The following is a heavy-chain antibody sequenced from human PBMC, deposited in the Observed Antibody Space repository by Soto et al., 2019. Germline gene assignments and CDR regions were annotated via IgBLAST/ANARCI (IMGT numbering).Heavy chain of an antibody. CDR2: ISQGGST. J-gene: IGHJ6*02. V-gene: IGHV4-4*02. CDR3: ATNSYYSLGV. Sequence: PSETLSLTCTVSGGSLSSGDWWSWVRQSPERGLEWIGEISQGGSTNYSPSLKSRLTISIDRSKSQFSLKLSSVTAADTAVYYCATNSYYSLGVWGPGTTVTVSS. CDR1: GGSLSSGDW.